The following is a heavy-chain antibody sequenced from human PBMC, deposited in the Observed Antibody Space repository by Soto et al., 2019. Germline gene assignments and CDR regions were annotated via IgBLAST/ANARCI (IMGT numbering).Heavy chain of an antibody. V-gene: IGHV3-30-3*01. CDR2: ISYDGSNK. CDR1: GFTFSSYA. Sequence: LRLSCAASGFTFSSYAMHWVRQAPGKGLEWVAVISYDGSNKYYADSVKGRFTISRDNSKNTLYLQMNSLRAEDTAVYYCARDYYGSGSYRNYYYYYGMDVWGQGTTVTVSS. J-gene: IGHJ6*02. CDR3: ARDYYGSGSYRNYYYYYGMDV. D-gene: IGHD3-10*01.